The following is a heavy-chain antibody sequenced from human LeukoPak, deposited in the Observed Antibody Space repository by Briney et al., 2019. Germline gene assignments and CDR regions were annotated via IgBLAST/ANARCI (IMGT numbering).Heavy chain of an antibody. CDR3: ARSEWSYGADAFDL. Sequence: PSETLSLTCTVSGGSISSYYWSWIRQPPGKGLEWIGYIYYSGSTNYSPSLKSRVTISVDTSKNQFSLKLSSVTAADTAVYYCARSEWSYGADAFDLWGQGTMVTVSS. V-gene: IGHV4-59*01. CDR1: GGSISSYY. CDR2: IYYSGST. J-gene: IGHJ3*01. D-gene: IGHD5-18*01.